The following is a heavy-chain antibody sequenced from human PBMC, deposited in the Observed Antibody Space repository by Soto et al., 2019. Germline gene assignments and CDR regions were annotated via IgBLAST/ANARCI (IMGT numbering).Heavy chain of an antibody. D-gene: IGHD3-10*01. CDR2: ISGSGGTT. CDR1: GFTFSSYA. J-gene: IGHJ6*03. V-gene: IGHV3-23*01. CDR3: AKVGDYGSGTYYYSYMDV. Sequence: GGSLRLSCAASGFTFSSYAMSWVRQAPGKGLEWVSVISGSGGTTYYTDSVKGRFTISRDNSKNTLYLQMNSLRAEDTAVYDCAKVGDYGSGTYYYSYMDVWGKGTTVTVSS.